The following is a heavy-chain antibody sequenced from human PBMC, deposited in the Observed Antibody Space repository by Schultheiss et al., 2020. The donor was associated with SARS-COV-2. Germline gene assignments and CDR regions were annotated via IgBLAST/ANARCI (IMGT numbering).Heavy chain of an antibody. Sequence: SQTLSLTCPVSGGSISSYYWSWIRQPAGKGLEWIGRIYTSGSTNYNPSLKSRVTISVDRSKNQFSLKLSSVTAADTAVYYCARVRGRESWFDPWGQGTLVTVSS. D-gene: IGHD3-10*01. J-gene: IGHJ5*02. CDR3: ARVRGRESWFDP. CDR1: GGSISSYY. V-gene: IGHV4-4*07. CDR2: IYTSGST.